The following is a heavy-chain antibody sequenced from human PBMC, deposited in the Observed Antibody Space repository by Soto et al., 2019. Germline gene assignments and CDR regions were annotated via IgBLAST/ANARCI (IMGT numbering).Heavy chain of an antibody. J-gene: IGHJ1*01. CDR3: AGEGRVGDGALVSPTR. D-gene: IGHD3-22*01. CDR2: IIPIFGTA. V-gene: IGHV1-69*12. CDR1: GGTFSSYA. Sequence: QVQLVQSGAEVKKPGSSVKVSCKASGGTFSSYAISWVRQAPGQGLEWMGGIIPIFGTANYAQKFQGRVTIPADEGTCAAYMEVGRLGSEDTAVCCCAGEGRVGDGALVSPTRWGQGTLVTVSS.